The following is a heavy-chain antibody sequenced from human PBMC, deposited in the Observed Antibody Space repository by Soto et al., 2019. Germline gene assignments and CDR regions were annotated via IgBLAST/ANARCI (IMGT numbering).Heavy chain of an antibody. Sequence: SETLSLTCTVSGGSISSNYWTWIRQPPGKGLEWIGYVYNSGSTNYNPSLKSRVTISEDTSKSQFSLKVNSMTASDTAVYYCARYRREAVAGYTLDNWGQGILVTVSS. J-gene: IGHJ4*02. D-gene: IGHD6-13*01. CDR2: VYNSGST. CDR3: ARYRREAVAGYTLDN. CDR1: GGSISSNY. V-gene: IGHV4-59*01.